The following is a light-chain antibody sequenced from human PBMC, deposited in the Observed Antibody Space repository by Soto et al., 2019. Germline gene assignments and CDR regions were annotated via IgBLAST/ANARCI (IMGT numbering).Light chain of an antibody. J-gene: IGKJ4*01. Sequence: IVLTQSPGTLSVSPGERVTLSCRASESVSSNLAWYQQKPGQAPRLLIYHASTRATGIPARFSGSGSGTEFTLTISSLQSEDFAVYYCQQYNKWPLTFGGGTKVEIK. CDR3: QQYNKWPLT. CDR1: ESVSSN. CDR2: HAS. V-gene: IGKV3-15*01.